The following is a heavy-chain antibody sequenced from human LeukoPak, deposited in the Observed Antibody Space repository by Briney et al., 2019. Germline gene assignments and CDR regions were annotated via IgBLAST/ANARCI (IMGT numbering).Heavy chain of an antibody. CDR2: FDPEDGET. CDR1: GYTFTELS. V-gene: IGHV1-24*01. J-gene: IGHJ4*02. D-gene: IGHD1-26*01. CDR3: ATDGPSGSYNFDY. Sequence: GASVKVSCKVSGYTFTELSMHWVRQAPGKGLEWMGGFDPEDGETIYAQKFQGRVTMTEDTSTDTAYMELSSLRSEDTAVYYCATDGPSGSYNFDYWGQGTLVTVSS.